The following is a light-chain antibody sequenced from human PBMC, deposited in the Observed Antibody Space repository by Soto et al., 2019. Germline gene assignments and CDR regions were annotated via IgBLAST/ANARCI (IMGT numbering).Light chain of an antibody. CDR2: EVS. V-gene: IGLV2-14*03. CDR1: SSDVGGYNY. Sequence: QSALTQPASVSGSPGQSITISCTGTSSDVGGYNYVSWYQQHPGKGPKLMIYEVSNRPSGVSNRFSGSKSGNTATLTISGLQAEDEADYYCSSYTSNTTRVFGTGTKVTVL. CDR3: SSYTSNTTRV. J-gene: IGLJ1*01.